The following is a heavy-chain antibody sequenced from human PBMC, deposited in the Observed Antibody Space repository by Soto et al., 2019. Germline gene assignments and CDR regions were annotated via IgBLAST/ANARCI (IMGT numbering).Heavy chain of an antibody. CDR3: GRGLRAGDY. CDR1: GFTFNSYA. J-gene: IGHJ4*02. V-gene: IGHV3-23*01. Sequence: EVQLLESGGGLVQPGGSLRLSCAASGFTFNSYAMRWVRQAPGKGLEWVSAVNGAGGTTYYSDSVKGRFTISRDNSKNTLYLQMSSLRDEDTAAYYCGRGLRAGDYWGQGTQVTVSS. CDR2: VNGAGGTT. D-gene: IGHD5-12*01.